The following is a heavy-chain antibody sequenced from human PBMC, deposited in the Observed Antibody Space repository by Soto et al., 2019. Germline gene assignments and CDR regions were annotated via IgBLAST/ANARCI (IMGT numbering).Heavy chain of an antibody. CDR3: ARDYSSYGPFDY. V-gene: IGHV3-48*01. Sequence: LRLSCASSGFTFSSYSMNWVRQAPGKGLEWVSYISSSSSTIYYADSVKGRFTISRDNAKNSLYLQMNSLRAEDTAVYYCARDYSSYGPFDYWGQGTLVTAPQ. CDR1: GFTFSSYS. D-gene: IGHD5-18*01. J-gene: IGHJ4*02. CDR2: ISSSSSTI.